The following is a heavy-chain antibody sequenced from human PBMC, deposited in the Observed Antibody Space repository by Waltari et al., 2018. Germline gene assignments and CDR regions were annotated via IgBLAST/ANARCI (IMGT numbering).Heavy chain of an antibody. D-gene: IGHD6-13*01. Sequence: QVHLVESGGGVVQPGRSLRRSRAASGFTLRDDGMHWVRQAPGKGLEWVAAMSYDGSNKHYVDAVKGRFTLSRDDSKNTLYLQMNSLTTEDTAVYYCARGFSSWGTFEYWGQGTLVTVSS. CDR3: ARGFSSWGTFEY. V-gene: IGHV3-30*04. CDR2: MSYDGSNK. CDR1: GFTLRDDG. J-gene: IGHJ4*02.